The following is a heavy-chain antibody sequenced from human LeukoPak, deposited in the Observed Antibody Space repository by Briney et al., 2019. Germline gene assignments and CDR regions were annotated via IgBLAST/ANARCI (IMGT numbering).Heavy chain of an antibody. J-gene: IGHJ4*02. Sequence: ASVKVSCKASGYTFTSYGISWVRQAPGQGLEWMGWISAYNGNTNYAQKLQGRVTMTTDTSTSTAYMELRGLRSDDTAVYYCARDRLLFSVYSNPRFDYWGQGTLVTVSS. D-gene: IGHD4-11*01. CDR3: ARDRLLFSVYSNPRFDY. V-gene: IGHV1-18*01. CDR2: ISAYNGNT. CDR1: GYTFTSYG.